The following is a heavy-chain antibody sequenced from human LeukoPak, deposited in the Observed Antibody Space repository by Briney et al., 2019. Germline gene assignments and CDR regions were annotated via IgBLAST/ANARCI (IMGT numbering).Heavy chain of an antibody. CDR3: ARDTPVLRFLEWLSGHFDY. V-gene: IGHV3-21*01. Sequence: GGSLRLSCAASGFTFSSYSMNWVRQAPGKGLEWVSSISSSSSYIYYADSVKGRFTISRDNAKNSLYLQMNSLRAEDTAVYYCARDTPVLRFLEWLSGHFDYWGQGTLVTVSS. J-gene: IGHJ4*02. CDR1: GFTFSSYS. CDR2: ISSSSSYI. D-gene: IGHD3-3*01.